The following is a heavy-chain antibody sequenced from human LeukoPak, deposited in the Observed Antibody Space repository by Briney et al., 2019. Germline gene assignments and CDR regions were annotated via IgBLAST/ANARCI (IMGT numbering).Heavy chain of an antibody. V-gene: IGHV4-61*05. Sequence: SEPLSLTCTVSGGSISSSTYYWGWVRQPPGKGLEWIGYIYYSGSTNYNPSLKSRVTISVDTSKNQFSLKLSSVTAADTAVYYCARDSLVNWNDVDYYYGMDVWGQGTTVTVSS. CDR2: IYYSGST. D-gene: IGHD1-1*01. CDR1: GGSISSSTYY. J-gene: IGHJ6*02. CDR3: ARDSLVNWNDVDYYYGMDV.